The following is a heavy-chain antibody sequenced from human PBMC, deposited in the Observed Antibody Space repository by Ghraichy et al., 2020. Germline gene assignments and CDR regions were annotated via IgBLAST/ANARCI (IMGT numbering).Heavy chain of an antibody. V-gene: IGHV3-48*02. CDR2: ISSSSSTI. CDR1: GFTFSSYS. D-gene: IGHD3-10*01. J-gene: IGHJ6*02. CDR3: ARNYGSGRYGMDV. Sequence: GESLNISCAASGFTFSSYSMNWVRQAPGKGLEWVSYISSSSSTIYYADSVKGRFTISRDNAKSSLYLQMNGLRDEDTAVYYCARNYGSGRYGMDVWGQGTTVTVSS.